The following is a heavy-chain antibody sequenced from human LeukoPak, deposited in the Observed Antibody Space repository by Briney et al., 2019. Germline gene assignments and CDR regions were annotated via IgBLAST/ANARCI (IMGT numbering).Heavy chain of an antibody. J-gene: IGHJ4*02. V-gene: IGHV1-2*02. CDR2: INPNSGGT. CDR3: AREVRYYGSGSYYLY. CDR1: GYTFTGYY. Sequence: ASVKVSCKASGYTFTGYYMHWVRQAPGQGPEWMGWINPNSGGTNYAQKFQGRVTMTRDTSISTAYMELSRLRSDDTAVYYCAREVRYYGSGSYYLYWGQGTLVTVSS. D-gene: IGHD3-10*01.